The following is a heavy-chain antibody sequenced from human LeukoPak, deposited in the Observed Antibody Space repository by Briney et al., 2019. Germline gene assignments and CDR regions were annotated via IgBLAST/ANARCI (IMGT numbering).Heavy chain of an antibody. V-gene: IGHV3-33*01. D-gene: IGHD3-10*01. CDR2: IWHDGGHK. Sequence: GRSLRLYCAASGFAFNTYAMHWVRQAPGQGLEWVALIWHDGGHKFYSNSVRGQFTISRDNSKNTVSLQMNNLRPEDTAVYYCAREIYGSVSYPDFWGQGTLVTVSS. CDR1: GFAFNTYA. CDR3: AREIYGSVSYPDF. J-gene: IGHJ4*02.